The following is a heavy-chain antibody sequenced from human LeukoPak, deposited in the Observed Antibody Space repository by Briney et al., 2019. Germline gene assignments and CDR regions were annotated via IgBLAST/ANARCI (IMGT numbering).Heavy chain of an antibody. CDR2: IRYDGSNK. CDR1: GFTFSSYG. CDR3: AKVYYISLSHYMDV. V-gene: IGHV3-30*02. J-gene: IGHJ6*03. D-gene: IGHD2-8*01. Sequence: GGSLRLSCAASGFTFSSYGVHWVRQAPGKGLEWVAFIRYDGSNKYYADSVKGRFTISRDNSKNTLYLQMNSLRAEDTAVYYCAKVYYISLSHYMDVWGKGTTVTVSS.